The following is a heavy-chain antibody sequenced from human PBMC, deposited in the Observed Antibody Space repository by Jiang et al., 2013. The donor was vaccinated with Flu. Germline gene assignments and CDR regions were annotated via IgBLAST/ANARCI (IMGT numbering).Heavy chain of an antibody. CDR2: IYYSGST. Sequence: GSGLVKPSETLSLTCTVSGGSISSSSYYWGWIRQPPGKGLEWIGSIYYSGSTYYNPSLKSRVTISVDTSKNQFSLKLSSVTAADTAVYYCARTYDILTGYYSYWGQGTLVTAPQ. CDR3: ARTYDILTGYYSY. D-gene: IGHD3-9*01. CDR1: GGSISSSSYY. J-gene: IGHJ4*02. V-gene: IGHV4-39*01.